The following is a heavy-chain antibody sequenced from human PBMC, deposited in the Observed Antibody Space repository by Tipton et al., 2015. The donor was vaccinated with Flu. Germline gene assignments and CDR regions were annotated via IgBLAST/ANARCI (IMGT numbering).Heavy chain of an antibody. CDR1: GYTFTSYG. V-gene: IGHV1-18*01. D-gene: IGHD3-3*01. J-gene: IGHJ6*02. CDR3: ARERGTIFGVVIIPNYYYYYGMDV. Sequence: QSGAEVKKPGASVKVSYKASGYTFTSYGISWVRQAPGQGLEWMGWISAYNGNTNYAQKLQGRVTMTTDTSTSTAYMELRSLRSDDTAVYYCARERGTIFGVVIIPNYYYYYGMDVWGQGTTVTVSS. CDR2: ISAYNGNT.